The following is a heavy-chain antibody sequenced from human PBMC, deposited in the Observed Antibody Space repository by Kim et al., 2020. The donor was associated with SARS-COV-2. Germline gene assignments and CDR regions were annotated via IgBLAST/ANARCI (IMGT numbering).Heavy chain of an antibody. CDR3: ARIFSSYYYLDV. J-gene: IGHJ6*03. V-gene: IGHV4-39*01. Sequence: YYNPSLNSRVTMSADTSRNQISLKLSSVTAADTAVYFCARIFSSYYYLDVWGKGTSVTVSS.